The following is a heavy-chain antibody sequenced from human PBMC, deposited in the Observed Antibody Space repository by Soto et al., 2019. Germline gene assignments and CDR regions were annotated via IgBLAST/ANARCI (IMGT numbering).Heavy chain of an antibody. CDR2: ISSSSTST. CDR3: ASAPPWSSSSFFFDY. CDR1: GFSFSNYN. D-gene: IGHD6-6*01. J-gene: IGHJ4*02. V-gene: IGHV3-21*01. Sequence: EVQLVESGGGLVKPGGSLRLSCAASGFSFSNYNMNWVRQAPGKGLEWVSSISSSSTSTYYADSVKGRFTISRDNPKTSLYLQVTSLRAEDTAVYYCASAPPWSSSSFFFDYWGQGILVTVSS.